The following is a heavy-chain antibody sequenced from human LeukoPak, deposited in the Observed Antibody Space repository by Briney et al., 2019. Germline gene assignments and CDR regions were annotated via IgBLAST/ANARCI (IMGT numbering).Heavy chain of an antibody. CDR1: GFTFSSYG. Sequence: GGSLRLSCAASGFTFSSYGMHWVRQAPGKGLEWVAVISYDGSNKYYADSVKGRFTISRDSSKNTLYLQMNSLRAEDTAVYYCAKAGYSSSWYYFDYWGQGTLVTVSS. J-gene: IGHJ4*02. V-gene: IGHV3-30*18. CDR3: AKAGYSSSWYYFDY. D-gene: IGHD6-13*01. CDR2: ISYDGSNK.